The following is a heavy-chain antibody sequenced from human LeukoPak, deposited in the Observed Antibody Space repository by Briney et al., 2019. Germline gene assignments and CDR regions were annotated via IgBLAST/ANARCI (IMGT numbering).Heavy chain of an antibody. J-gene: IGHJ3*02. Sequence: PGGSLRLSCAASGFTLSSYWMSWVRQAPGKGLEYVANIKQDGSKKFYVDSVRGRFTISRDNAKNSLYPQMSSLRAEDTAVYYCARDKEGSRDALDIWGQGTMVTVSS. CDR1: GFTLSSYW. CDR3: ARDKEGSRDALDI. V-gene: IGHV3-7*01. D-gene: IGHD1-26*01. CDR2: IKQDGSKK.